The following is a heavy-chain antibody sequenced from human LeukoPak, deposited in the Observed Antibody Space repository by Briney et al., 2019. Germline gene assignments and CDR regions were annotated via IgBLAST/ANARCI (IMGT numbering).Heavy chain of an antibody. Sequence: ASVKVSCKASGYTFTGYYMHWVRQATGQGLEWMGRINPNSGGTNYAQKFQGRVTMTRDTSISTAYMELSRLSSDDTAVYYCASTSIIDLSDAFDIWGQGTMVTVSS. CDR3: ASTSIIDLSDAFDI. V-gene: IGHV1-2*06. J-gene: IGHJ3*02. CDR1: GYTFTGYY. CDR2: INPNSGGT. D-gene: IGHD3-10*01.